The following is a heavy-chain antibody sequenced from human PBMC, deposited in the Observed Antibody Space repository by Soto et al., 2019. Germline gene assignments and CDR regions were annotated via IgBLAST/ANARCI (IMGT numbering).Heavy chain of an antibody. CDR3: AKDMRYQLLGTLGGYDGMDV. CDR2: ISWNSGSI. J-gene: IGHJ6*02. Sequence: EVQLVESGGGLVQPGRSLRLSCAASGFTFDDYAMHWVRQAPGKGLEWVSGISWNSGSIGYADSVKGRFTISRDNAKNSLYLQMNSLRAEDTALYYCAKDMRYQLLGTLGGYDGMDVWGQGTTVNVSS. CDR1: GFTFDDYA. V-gene: IGHV3-9*01. D-gene: IGHD2-2*01.